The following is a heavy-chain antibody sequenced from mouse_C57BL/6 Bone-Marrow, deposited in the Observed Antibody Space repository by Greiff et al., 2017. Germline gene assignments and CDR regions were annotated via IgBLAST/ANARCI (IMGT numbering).Heavy chain of an antibody. CDR2: ISSGSSTI. CDR3: AMPENYYYGSREYFDY. CDR1: GFTFSDYG. D-gene: IGHD1-1*01. Sequence: EVKLMESGGGLVKPGGSLKLSCAASGFTFSDYGMHWVRQAPEKGLEWVAYISSGSSTIYYADTVKGRFTISRDNAKNTLFLQMTSLRTEDTAMYYCAMPENYYYGSREYFDYWGQGTTLTVSS. J-gene: IGHJ2*01. V-gene: IGHV5-17*01.